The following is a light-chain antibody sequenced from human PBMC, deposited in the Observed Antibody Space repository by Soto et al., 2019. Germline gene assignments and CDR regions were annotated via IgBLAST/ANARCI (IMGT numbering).Light chain of an antibody. Sequence: EIVLTQSPATLSLSPGERATLSCRASQSVSSFLAWYQQKPDQAPRLLIYDASNRATGIPARFSGSGSGTDFTLTISSLEPEDFAVYYGQQRDNGLTFGGGTKVEIK. CDR2: DAS. J-gene: IGKJ4*01. V-gene: IGKV3-11*01. CDR3: QQRDNGLT. CDR1: QSVSSF.